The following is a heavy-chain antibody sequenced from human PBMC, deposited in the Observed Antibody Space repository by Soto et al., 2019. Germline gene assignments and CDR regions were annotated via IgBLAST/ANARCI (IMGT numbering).Heavy chain of an antibody. D-gene: IGHD5-12*01. J-gene: IGHJ6*02. V-gene: IGHV1-69*12. CDR1: GGTFSTSA. Sequence: VQLEQSGPEVKKPGSSVKVSCKASGGTFSTSALSWVRQAPGQGLEWMGGIMPVFPTPDYAQKFQGRVTITADESTSTAYMELGGLTSDDTAVYYCARHKDRLQLGGNYYYILDVWGHGTAVTVSS. CDR3: ARHKDRLQLGGNYYYILDV. CDR2: IMPVFPTP.